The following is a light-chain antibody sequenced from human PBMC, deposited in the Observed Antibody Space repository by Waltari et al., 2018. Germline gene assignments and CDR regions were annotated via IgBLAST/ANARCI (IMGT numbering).Light chain of an antibody. J-gene: IGLJ3*02. CDR2: NYN. V-gene: IGLV1-44*01. CDR1: RSNIGSTT. CDR3: AAWDDIVNGPV. Sequence: QSLLTQPPSASGTPGQTVAITCSGARSNIGSTTVHWYQPLPGTAPKLLIYNYNQRPSGVPDRFSGSKSGTTASLAISGLLSDDEADYYCAAWDDIVNGPVFGGGTKLTVL.